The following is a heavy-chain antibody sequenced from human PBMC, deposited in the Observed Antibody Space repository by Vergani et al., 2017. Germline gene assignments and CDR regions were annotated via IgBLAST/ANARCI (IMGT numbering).Heavy chain of an antibody. CDR2: IYTSGST. V-gene: IGHV4-61*02. Sequence: QVQLQESGPGLVKPSQTLSLTCTVSGGSISSGSYYWSWIRQPAGKGLEWIGRIYTSGSTNYNPSLKSRVTISVDTSKNQFSLKLSSVTAADTAVYYCARGLLVRRLSGSYYYGMDVWGQGTTVTVSS. CDR3: ARGLLVRRLSGSYYYGMDV. D-gene: IGHD3-10*01. J-gene: IGHJ6*02. CDR1: GGSISSGSYY.